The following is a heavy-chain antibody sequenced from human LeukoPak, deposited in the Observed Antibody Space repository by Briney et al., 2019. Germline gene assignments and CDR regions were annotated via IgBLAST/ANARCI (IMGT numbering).Heavy chain of an antibody. D-gene: IGHD1-1*01. CDR2: ISGSGGST. CDR1: GFTFSSYA. V-gene: IGHV3-23*01. Sequence: GGSLRLSCAVSGFTFSSYAMTWVRQAPGKGLEWVSGISGSGGSTYYADSVKGRFTISRDNSKNTLYLQMNSLRAEDTAVYYCAKGGRSTGLDYWGQGTLVTVSS. J-gene: IGHJ4*01. CDR3: AKGGRSTGLDY.